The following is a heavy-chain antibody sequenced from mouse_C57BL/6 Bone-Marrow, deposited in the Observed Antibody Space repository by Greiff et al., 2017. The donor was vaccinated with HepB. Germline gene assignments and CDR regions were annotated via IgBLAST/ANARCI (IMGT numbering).Heavy chain of an antibody. CDR3: ASGYYGSSYWYFDV. CDR2: IDPSDSET. Sequence: QVQLQQPGAELVRPGSSVKLSCKASGYTFTSYWMHWVKQRPIQGLEWIGNIDPSDSETHYNQKFKDKATLTVDKSSSTAYMQLSSLTSEDSAVYYCASGYYGSSYWYFDVWGTGTTVTVSS. D-gene: IGHD1-1*01. V-gene: IGHV1-52*01. J-gene: IGHJ1*03. CDR1: GYTFTSYW.